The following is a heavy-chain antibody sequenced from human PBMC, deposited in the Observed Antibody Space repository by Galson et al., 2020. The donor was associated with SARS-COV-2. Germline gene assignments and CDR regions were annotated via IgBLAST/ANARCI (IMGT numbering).Heavy chain of an antibody. D-gene: IGHD3-9*01. CDR3: ARELYDILAGYYYCMDV. CDR2: IDWDDDK. Sequence: SGPTLVKPTQTLTLTCTFSGFSLSTSGMRVSWIRQPPGKALEWLARIDWDDDKFYSTSLKTRLTISKDTSKNQVVLTMTNMDPVDTATYYCARELYDILAGYYYCMDVWGQGTTVTVSS. CDR1: GFSLSTSGMR. V-gene: IGHV2-70*04. J-gene: IGHJ6*02.